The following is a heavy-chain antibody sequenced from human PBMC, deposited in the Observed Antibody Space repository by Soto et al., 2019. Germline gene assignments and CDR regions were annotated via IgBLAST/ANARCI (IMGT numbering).Heavy chain of an antibody. CDR1: GGTFSSYA. Sequence: QVQLVQSGAEVKKPGSSVKVSCKASGGTFSSYAISWVRQAPGQGLEWMGGIIPIFGTANYAQKVQGRVTITADEPTSTAGMELSSLRSEDTAVYYCAREGAYYYGIDVWGQGTTVTVSS. J-gene: IGHJ6*02. CDR2: IIPIFGTA. V-gene: IGHV1-69*01. CDR3: AREGAYYYGIDV.